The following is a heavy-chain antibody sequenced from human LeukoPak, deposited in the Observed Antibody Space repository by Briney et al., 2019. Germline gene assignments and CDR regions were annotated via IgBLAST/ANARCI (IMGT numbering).Heavy chain of an antibody. Sequence: PGGSLRLSCVASRFTTNYTMNWVRQAPGKGLEWVSSISSSGTYIYYADSVKGRFTISKDNAKNSLYLQMNSLRVEDTALYYCARAQVGYNWFDPWGQGTLVTVSS. J-gene: IGHJ5*02. CDR3: ARAQVGYNWFDP. CDR1: RFTTNYT. V-gene: IGHV3-21*01. CDR2: ISSSGTYI. D-gene: IGHD1-26*01.